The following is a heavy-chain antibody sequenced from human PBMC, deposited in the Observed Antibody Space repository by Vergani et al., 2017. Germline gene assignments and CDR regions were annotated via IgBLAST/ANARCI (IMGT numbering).Heavy chain of an antibody. Sequence: QVQLVQSGSELKKPGASVKVSCKASGYTFTSYAMNWVRQAPGQGLEWMGWINTNTGNPTYAQGFTGRFVFSLDTSVSTSYLQISSLKAEDTAVYYCARDADDFWSGYGPCLDYWGQGTLVTVSS. CDR2: INTNTGNP. J-gene: IGHJ4*02. CDR3: ARDADDFWSGYGPCLDY. V-gene: IGHV7-4-1*02. CDR1: GYTFTSYA. D-gene: IGHD3-3*01.